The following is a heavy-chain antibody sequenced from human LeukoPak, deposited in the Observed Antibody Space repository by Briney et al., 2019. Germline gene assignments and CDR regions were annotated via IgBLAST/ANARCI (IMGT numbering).Heavy chain of an antibody. CDR1: GGSMFNYY. CDR3: ARRAYYDSSGYHPTSGYFDL. V-gene: IGHV4-4*08. Sequence: SETLSLTCTVSGGSMFNYYWNWIRQPPGKGLEWIGYIYVNGITNYSPSLRSRGTISIATSKSQFSLRLTSVTAADTAIYYCARRAYYDSSGYHPTSGYFDLWGRGTLVSVS. CDR2: IYVNGIT. D-gene: IGHD3-22*01. J-gene: IGHJ2*01.